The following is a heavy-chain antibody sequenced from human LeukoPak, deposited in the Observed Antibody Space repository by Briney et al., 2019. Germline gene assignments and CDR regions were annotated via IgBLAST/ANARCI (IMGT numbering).Heavy chain of an antibody. V-gene: IGHV3-7*01. CDR1: GFTFSSYW. D-gene: IGHD2-21*02. Sequence: GGSLRLSCAASGFTFSSYWMSWVRQAPGKGLEWVANIKQDGSEKYYVDSVKGRFTISRDNSKNTLYLQMNSLRAEDTAVYYCAKDTADIVVVTAIPHYYYYMDVWGKGTTVTVSS. J-gene: IGHJ6*03. CDR3: AKDTADIVVVTAIPHYYYYMDV. CDR2: IKQDGSEK.